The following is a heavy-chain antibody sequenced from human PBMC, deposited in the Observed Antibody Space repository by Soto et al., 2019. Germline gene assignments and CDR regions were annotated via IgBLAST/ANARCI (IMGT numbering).Heavy chain of an antibody. Sequence: ASVKVACKASGYTFTNYAVHWVRQAPGERLEWMGWINAGNGNTRFSQNLQGRVTITRDTSASTVYMELSSLRSEDTAVYYCARGHLAVVPVASWFYYMEVWGKGTKVT. J-gene: IGHJ6*03. CDR2: INAGNGNT. D-gene: IGHD2-2*01. CDR3: ARGHLAVVPVASWFYYMEV. V-gene: IGHV1-3*01. CDR1: GYTFTNYA.